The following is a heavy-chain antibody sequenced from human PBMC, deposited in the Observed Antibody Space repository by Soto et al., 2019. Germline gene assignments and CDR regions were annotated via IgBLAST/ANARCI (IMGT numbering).Heavy chain of an antibody. CDR1: GYSFSSYY. CDR2: IYYSGTS. D-gene: IGHD2-8*01. J-gene: IGHJ5*02. CDR3: GSLHCTSPGCVPIDP. V-gene: IGHV4-59*04. Sequence: PSETLSLTCTVSGYSFSSYYWTWVRQPPGKALEWIGYIYYSGTSSYNPSLESRVTMSVDTSKKQLSLRLRSVTATDTAVYYCGSLHCTSPGCVPIDPWGHGTLVTVSS.